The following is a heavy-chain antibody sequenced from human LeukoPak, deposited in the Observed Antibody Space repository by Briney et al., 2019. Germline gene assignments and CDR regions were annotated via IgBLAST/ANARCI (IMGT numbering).Heavy chain of an antibody. J-gene: IGHJ6*03. CDR1: GFTFSSYS. D-gene: IGHD3-3*01. CDR2: ISSSSSTI. CDR3: ASDYDFWSGSRPSDPAANEYYYYMDV. V-gene: IGHV3-48*01. Sequence: PGGSLRLSCAAPGFTFSSYSMNWVRQAPGKGLEWVSYISSSSSTIYYADSVKGRFTISRDNAKNSLYLQMNSLRAEDTAVYYCASDYDFWSGSRPSDPAANEYYYYMDVWGKGTTVTVSS.